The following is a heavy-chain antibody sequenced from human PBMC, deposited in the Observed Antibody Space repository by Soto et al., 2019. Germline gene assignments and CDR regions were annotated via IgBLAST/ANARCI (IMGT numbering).Heavy chain of an antibody. CDR1: GFTFSSYS. CDR2: ISSSSSTI. D-gene: IGHD4-17*01. Sequence: EVQLVESGGGLVQPGGSLRLSCAASGFTFSSYSMNWVRQAPGKGLEWVSYISSSSSTIYYAESVKGRFTISRDNAKKSLYLQMNSLRAEDTAVYYCTREGGDLNWFDPWGQGTLVTVSS. J-gene: IGHJ5*02. CDR3: TREGGDLNWFDP. V-gene: IGHV3-48*01.